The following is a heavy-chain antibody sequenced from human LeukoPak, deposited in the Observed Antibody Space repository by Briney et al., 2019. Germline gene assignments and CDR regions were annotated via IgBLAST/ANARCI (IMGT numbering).Heavy chain of an antibody. CDR2: ISPNSGGT. J-gene: IGHJ4*02. D-gene: IGHD5-18*01. Sequence: ASVKVSCKASGYTFTGYYMHWVRQAPGQGLEWMGWISPNSGGTNYAQKFQGRVTMTRDTSISTAYMELSRLRFDDTAVYSCARGTGEGYSYGRYYFDYWGQGTLVTVSS. CDR3: ARGTGEGYSYGRYYFDY. V-gene: IGHV1-2*02. CDR1: GYTFTGYY.